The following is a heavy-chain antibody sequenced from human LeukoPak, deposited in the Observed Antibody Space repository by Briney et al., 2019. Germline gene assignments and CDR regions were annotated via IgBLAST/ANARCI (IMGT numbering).Heavy chain of an antibody. Sequence: GGSLRLSCAVSGFTFSNTWMTWVRQAPGKGLEWVAVIWYDGSNKYYADSVKGRFTISRDNSKNTLYLQMNSLRAEDTAVYYCARDGTDSNGWYYFDYWGQGTLVTVSS. CDR1: GFTFSNTW. V-gene: IGHV3-33*08. J-gene: IGHJ4*02. CDR2: IWYDGSNK. CDR3: ARDGTDSNGWYYFDY. D-gene: IGHD6-19*01.